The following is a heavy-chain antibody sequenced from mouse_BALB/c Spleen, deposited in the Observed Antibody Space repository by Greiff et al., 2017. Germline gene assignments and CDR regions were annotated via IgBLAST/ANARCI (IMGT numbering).Heavy chain of an antibody. CDR2: IYPGDGDT. V-gene: IGHV1-80*01. CDR3: ARLGDSYYGNYNYAMDY. Sequence: QVQLKQSGAELVRPGSSVKISCKASGYAFSSYWMNWVKQRPGQGLEWIGQIYPGDGDTNYNGKFKGKATLTADKSSSTAYMQLSSLTSEDSAVYFCARLGDSYYGNYNYAMDYWGQGTSVTVSS. J-gene: IGHJ4*01. CDR1: GYAFSSYW. D-gene: IGHD2-10*01.